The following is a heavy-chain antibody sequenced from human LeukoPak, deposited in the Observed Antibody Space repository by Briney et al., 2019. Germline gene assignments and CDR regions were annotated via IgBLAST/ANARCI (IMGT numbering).Heavy chain of an antibody. CDR2: ISWNSGSI. J-gene: IGHJ4*02. CDR1: GFTFDDYA. V-gene: IGHV3-9*03. Sequence: GGSLRLSCAASGFTFDDYAMHWVRRAPGKGLEWVSGISWNSGSIGYADSVKGRFTISRDNAKNSLYLQMNSLRAEDMALYYCAKGGYCSSTSCYLDYWGQGTLVTVSS. D-gene: IGHD2-2*01. CDR3: AKGGYCSSTSCYLDY.